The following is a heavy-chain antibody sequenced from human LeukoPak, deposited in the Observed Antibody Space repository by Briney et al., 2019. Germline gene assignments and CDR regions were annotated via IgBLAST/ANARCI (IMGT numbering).Heavy chain of an antibody. CDR1: GGSINNYY. Sequence: PSETLSLTCTVSGGSINNYYWSWIRQPPGKGLEWIGYIYYSGSTNYNPSLKSRVTISLDTSKNQFSLKLSSVTAADTAVYYCARDRCSSRSCYLTITQKGYFDLWAVAPWSLSPQ. CDR3: ARDRCSSRSCYLTITQKGYFDL. D-gene: IGHD2-2*01. V-gene: IGHV4-59*01. CDR2: IYYSGST. J-gene: IGHJ2*01.